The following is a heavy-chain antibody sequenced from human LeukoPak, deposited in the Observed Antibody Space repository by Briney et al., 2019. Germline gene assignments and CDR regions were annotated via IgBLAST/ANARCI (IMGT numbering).Heavy chain of an antibody. CDR3: AKDPNIN. D-gene: IGHD1-14*01. J-gene: IGHJ4*02. V-gene: IGHV3-48*03. CDR2: ISVSGASI. CDR1: GFPFSNSE. Sequence: PGGSLRLSCAASGFPFSNSEMNWVRQPPGKGLEWVSYISVSGASIYYADSVRGRFTISRDNAKNSLYLQMDSLTVEDTAIYYCAKDPNINWGQGTLVTVSS.